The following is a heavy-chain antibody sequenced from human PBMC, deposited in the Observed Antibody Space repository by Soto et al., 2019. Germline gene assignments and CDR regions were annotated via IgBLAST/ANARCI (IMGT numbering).Heavy chain of an antibody. J-gene: IGHJ5*02. CDR2: IYYSGST. CDR3: ASINNWNYGNWFDP. D-gene: IGHD1-7*01. V-gene: IGHV4-59*01. Sequence: SETLSLTCTVSGGSISSYYWSWIRQPPGKGLEWIGYIYYSGSTNYNPSLKSRVTISVDTSKNQFSLKLSSVTAADTAVYYCASINNWNYGNWFDPWGQGTLVTVSS. CDR1: GGSISSYY.